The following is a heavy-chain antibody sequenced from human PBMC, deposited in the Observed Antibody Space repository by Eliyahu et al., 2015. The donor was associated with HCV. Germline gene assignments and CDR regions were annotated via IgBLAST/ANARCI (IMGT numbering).Heavy chain of an antibody. V-gene: IGHV3-48*03. J-gene: IGHJ4*02. CDR1: GFIXSTSE. CDR3: ARDYFGSGKDS. CDR2: ISSSGRTI. D-gene: IGHD3-10*01. Sequence: EVQLVESGGGLIQPGGSLRLSCAASGFIXSTSEMDWLRQAPGKGLEWVSQISSSGRTIYYADSVKGRFTISRDNAKNSLYLQMNSLRAEDTAVYYCARDYFGSGKDSWGQGTLVTVSS.